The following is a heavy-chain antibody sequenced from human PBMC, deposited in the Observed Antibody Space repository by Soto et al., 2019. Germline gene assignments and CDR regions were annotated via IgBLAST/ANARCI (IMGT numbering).Heavy chain of an antibody. D-gene: IGHD6-6*01. CDR3: ALDSSSSHGGLYYYAMDV. V-gene: IGHV4-4*02. Sequence: QVQLQESGPGLVKPSGTLSLTCAVSGGSISSSNWGSWVRQPPGKGLVWIGEIYHSGSTNYNPDLKSRVSISVDKSKNQFSLKLSSVTAADTAVYYCALDSSSSHGGLYYYAMDVWGQGTTVTVSS. CDR1: GGSISSSNW. CDR2: IYHSGST. J-gene: IGHJ6*02.